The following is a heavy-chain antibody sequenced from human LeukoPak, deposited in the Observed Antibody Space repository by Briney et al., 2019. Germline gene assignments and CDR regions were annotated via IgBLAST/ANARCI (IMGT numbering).Heavy chain of an antibody. D-gene: IGHD2-21*01. J-gene: IGHJ3*02. CDR1: GGSFSGYY. CDR2: INHSGST. V-gene: IGHV4-34*01. CDR3: TRGRTRQVIAIQRKADAFDI. Sequence: KPSETLSLTCAVYGGSFSGYYWSWIRQPPGKGLEWIGEINHSGSTNYNPSLKSRVTISVDTSKNQFSLKLSSVTAADTAVYYCTRGRTRQVIAIQRKADAFDIWGQGTMVTVSS.